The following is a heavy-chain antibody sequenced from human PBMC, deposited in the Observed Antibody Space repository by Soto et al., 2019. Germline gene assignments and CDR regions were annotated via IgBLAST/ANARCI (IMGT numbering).Heavy chain of an antibody. J-gene: IGHJ5*02. Sequence: QVQLVQSGAEVKKPGASVKVSCKASGYTFTSYGISWVRQAPGQVLEWMGWISAYNGNTKYAQKLQGRVTMTTDTSTSTAYMEQRSLRSDDTAVYYCARDVRHCSGGSCHPKGKPSHNWFDPWGQGTLVTVSS. CDR3: ARDVRHCSGGSCHPKGKPSHNWFDP. CDR2: ISAYNGNT. CDR1: GYTFTSYG. V-gene: IGHV1-18*01. D-gene: IGHD2-15*01.